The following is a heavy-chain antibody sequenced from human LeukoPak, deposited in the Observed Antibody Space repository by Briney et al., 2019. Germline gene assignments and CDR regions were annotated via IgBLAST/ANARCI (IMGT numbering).Heavy chain of an antibody. CDR3: ARRYSSDY. D-gene: IGHD6-13*01. Sequence: PGGSLRLSCAAFGFTFSSYAMHWVRQAPGKGLEWVAVISYDGSNKYYADSVKGRFTISRDNSKNTLYLQMNSLRAEDTAVYYCARRYSSDYWGQGTLVTGSS. CDR2: ISYDGSNK. J-gene: IGHJ4*02. CDR1: GFTFSSYA. V-gene: IGHV3-30-3*01.